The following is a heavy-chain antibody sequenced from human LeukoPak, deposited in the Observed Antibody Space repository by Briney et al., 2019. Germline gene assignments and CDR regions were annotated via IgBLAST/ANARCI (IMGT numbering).Heavy chain of an antibody. CDR1: GFTFSNYA. D-gene: IGHD2-15*01. CDR2: ISTSGDNT. V-gene: IGHV3-23*01. CDR3: AKNRGYCSGGSCYGDY. J-gene: IGHJ4*02. Sequence: GRSLRLSCAAAGFTFSNYAMSWVRQAPGNGLEWVSTISTSGDNTYFADSVKGRFTISRDISNNTLYLQMNSLRVEDTAVYYCAKNRGYCSGGSCYGDYWGQGTLVTVSS.